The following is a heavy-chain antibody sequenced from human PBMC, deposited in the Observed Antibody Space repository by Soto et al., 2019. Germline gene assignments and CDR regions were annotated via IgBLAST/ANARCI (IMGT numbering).Heavy chain of an antibody. Sequence: EVQLVESGGGLVKPGGSLRLSCAASGFTFSSYSMNWVRQAPGKGLEWVSSISSSSSYIYYADSVKGRFTISRDNAKNSLYLQMNSLRAEDTAVYYCAREVYDSSGYFSPYFDYWGQGALVTDSS. D-gene: IGHD3-22*01. J-gene: IGHJ4*02. V-gene: IGHV3-21*01. CDR2: ISSSSSYI. CDR1: GFTFSSYS. CDR3: AREVYDSSGYFSPYFDY.